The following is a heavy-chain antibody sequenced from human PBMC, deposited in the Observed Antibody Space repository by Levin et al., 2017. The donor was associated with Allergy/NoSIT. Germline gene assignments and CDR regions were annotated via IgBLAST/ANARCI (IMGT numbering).Heavy chain of an antibody. CDR3: AKAPRRYNWYFER. D-gene: IGHD1-1*01. CDR2: IGGSGRDT. CDR1: GFTFNNFA. V-gene: IGHV3-23*01. Sequence: GGSLRLSCAASGFTFNNFAMSWVRQAPGKGLEWVSAIGGSGRDTYNADSVKGRFTISRDNSKNTLYLQMNSLRAEDTAIYYCAKAPRRYNWYFERWGRGTLVTVSS. J-gene: IGHJ2*01.